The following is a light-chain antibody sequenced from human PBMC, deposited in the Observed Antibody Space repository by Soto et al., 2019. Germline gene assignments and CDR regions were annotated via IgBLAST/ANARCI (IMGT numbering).Light chain of an antibody. CDR1: SSDVGGFNY. V-gene: IGLV2-14*01. J-gene: IGLJ2*01. CDR3: SSYTTSSILVV. Sequence: QSALTQPASVSGSPGQSITISCTGTSSDVGGFNYVSWYQHHPGKAPKLMIYEVTNRPSGVSNRFSGSKSGNTASLTISGLQAEDEADYYCSSYTTSSILVVFGGGTKLTVL. CDR2: EVT.